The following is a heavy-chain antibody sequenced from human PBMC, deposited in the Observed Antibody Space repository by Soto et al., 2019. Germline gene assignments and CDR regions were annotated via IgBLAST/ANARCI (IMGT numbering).Heavy chain of an antibody. V-gene: IGHV1-18*01. CDR2: ISTSNGYT. Sequence: QVQLVQSAGEVKEPGASLKVACQASGYSFSTYGISWVRQAPGQWLEWMGWISTSNGYTNYAQKFQGRVSMTTATSTNTAYMEVRSLRSDDTAFYFCARDRSFALLEWSPSDSYGMDVWGQGTSVTVSS. CDR1: GYSFSTYG. J-gene: IGHJ6*02. D-gene: IGHD3-3*01. CDR3: ARDRSFALLEWSPSDSYGMDV.